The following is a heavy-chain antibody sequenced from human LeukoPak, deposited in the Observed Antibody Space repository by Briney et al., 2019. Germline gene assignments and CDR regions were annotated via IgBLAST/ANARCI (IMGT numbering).Heavy chain of an antibody. J-gene: IGHJ4*02. CDR2: INHSGST. Sequence: SETLSLTCEVYRGSLSGYYWSWIRQSPGKGLECIGEINHSGSTNYNPSLKSRVTISVDTSKNQISLKLNSVTAADKAVYYCGRDSRGPDYWGQGPWVTVPS. CDR1: RGSLSGYY. V-gene: IGHV4-34*01. D-gene: IGHD3-22*01. CDR3: GRDSRGPDY.